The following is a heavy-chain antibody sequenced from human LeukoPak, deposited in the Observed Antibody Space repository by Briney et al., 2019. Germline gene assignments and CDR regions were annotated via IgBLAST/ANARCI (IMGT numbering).Heavy chain of an antibody. J-gene: IGHJ4*02. CDR3: ANFADYGDYVYYFGY. V-gene: IGHV4-31*03. D-gene: IGHD4-17*01. CDR2: IYYSGST. CDR1: GGSISSGGYY. Sequence: PSQTLSLTCTVSGGSISSGGYYWSWIRQHPGKGLEWIGYIYYSGSTYYNPSLKSRVTISVDTSKNQFSLKLSSVTAADTAVYYCANFADYGDYVYYFGYWGQGTLVTVSS.